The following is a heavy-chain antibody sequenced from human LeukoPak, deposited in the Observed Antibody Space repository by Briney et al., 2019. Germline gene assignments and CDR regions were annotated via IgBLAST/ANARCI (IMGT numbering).Heavy chain of an antibody. CDR3: ARDSSGWHNGPYFDY. CDR1: GFTFGPYW. J-gene: IGHJ4*02. CDR2: IYSGGST. D-gene: IGHD6-19*01. V-gene: IGHV3-53*01. Sequence: GGSLRLSCAASGFTFGPYWMSWVRQAPGKGLEWVSVIYSGGSTYYADSVKGRFTISRDNSKNTLYLQMNSLRAEDTAVYYCARDSSGWHNGPYFDYWGQGTLVTVSS.